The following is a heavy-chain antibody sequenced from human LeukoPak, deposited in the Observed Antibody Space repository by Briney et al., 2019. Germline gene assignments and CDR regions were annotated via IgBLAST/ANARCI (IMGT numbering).Heavy chain of an antibody. CDR1: GFTFSDYN. V-gene: IGHV3-48*01. CDR3: ARDRRYSGSFYVRWGQFFDY. Sequence: GGSLRLSCAASGFTFSDYNMNWVRQSPGKGLEWVSYISSSSSTIYYADSVKGRFTISRDNAKNSLYLQMNSLRAEDTAVYYCARDRRYSGSFYVRWGQFFDYWGQGTLVTVSS. D-gene: IGHD1-26*01. CDR2: ISSSSSTI. J-gene: IGHJ4*02.